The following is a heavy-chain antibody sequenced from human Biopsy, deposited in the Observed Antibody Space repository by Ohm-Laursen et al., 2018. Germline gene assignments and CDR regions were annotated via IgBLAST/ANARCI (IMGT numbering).Heavy chain of an antibody. D-gene: IGHD7-27*01. CDR1: GFSFSSYG. Sequence: SLRLSCTASGFSFSSYGMHWVRQAPGKGLEWVAVISDDGRNKYYVDSVKGRFTISRDNSKDTLYLQMNNLRAEDTAVFYCTKDLRNNNWGVENWGQGTLVTVSS. J-gene: IGHJ4*02. CDR2: ISDDGRNK. CDR3: TKDLRNNNWGVEN. V-gene: IGHV3-30*18.